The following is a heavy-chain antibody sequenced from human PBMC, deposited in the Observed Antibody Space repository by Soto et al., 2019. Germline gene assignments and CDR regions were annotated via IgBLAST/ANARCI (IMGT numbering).Heavy chain of an antibody. CDR2: ITSNGGNT. CDR3: ARRIPFGYGMDV. Sequence: EVQLVESGGGLVQPGGSLRLSCAASGFTFSSYAMHWVRQAPGKGLEYVSVITSNGGNTDYASFVKGRFTISRDNSKNTLYLQMGSVRAEDMAVYYCARRIPFGYGMDVWGQGTTVTVSS. V-gene: IGHV3-64*01. D-gene: IGHD2-21*01. CDR1: GFTFSSYA. J-gene: IGHJ6*02.